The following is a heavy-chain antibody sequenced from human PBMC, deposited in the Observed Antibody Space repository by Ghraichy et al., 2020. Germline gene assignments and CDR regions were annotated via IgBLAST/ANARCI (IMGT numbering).Heavy chain of an antibody. Sequence: SETLSLTCTVSGGSISSSSYYWGWIRQPPGKGLEWIGSIYYSGSTYYNPSLKSRVTISVDTSKNQFSLKLSSVTAADMAVYYCATLYSSGWYRFNYWGQGTLVTVSS. J-gene: IGHJ4*02. CDR2: IYYSGST. V-gene: IGHV4-39*01. CDR3: ATLYSSGWYRFNY. CDR1: GGSISSSSYY. D-gene: IGHD6-19*01.